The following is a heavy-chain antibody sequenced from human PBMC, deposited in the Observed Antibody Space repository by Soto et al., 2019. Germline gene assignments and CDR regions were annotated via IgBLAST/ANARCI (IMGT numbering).Heavy chain of an antibody. D-gene: IGHD2-21*02. CDR2: ISAYNGNT. J-gene: IGHJ5*02. CDR1: GYTITSYG. V-gene: IGHV1-18*01. Sequence: ASVKVSCNASGYTITSYGISRVRQAPGQGLEWMGWISAYNGNTNYAQKLQGRVTMTTDTSTSTAYMELRSLRSDDTAVYYCARVLVLAYCGGDCYPHDNWFDPWGQGTLVTVSS. CDR3: ARVLVLAYCGGDCYPHDNWFDP.